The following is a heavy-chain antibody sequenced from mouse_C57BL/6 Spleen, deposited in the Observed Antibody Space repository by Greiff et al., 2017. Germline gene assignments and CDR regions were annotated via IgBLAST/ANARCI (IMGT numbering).Heavy chain of an antibody. V-gene: IGHV7-3*01. D-gene: IGHD2-1*01. CDR2: IKNKANGYTT. J-gene: IGHJ1*03. Sequence: EVNLVESGGGLVQPGGSLSLSCAASGFTFTDYYMSWVRQPPGKALEWLGFIKNKANGYTTEYRAYVKGRFTISRDNSHSILYLQMNALRAEDSATDYCARLYGNYDCYFDVWGTGTTVTVSS. CDR3: ARLYGNYDCYFDV. CDR1: GFTFTDYY.